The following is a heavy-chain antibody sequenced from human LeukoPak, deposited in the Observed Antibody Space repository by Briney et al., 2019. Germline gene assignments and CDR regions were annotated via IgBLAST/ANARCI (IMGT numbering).Heavy chain of an antibody. V-gene: IGHV3-33*01. CDR1: GFTFSSYG. CDR2: IWYDGSNK. Sequence: PGGSLRLSCAASGFTFSSYGMHWVRQAPGKGLEWVAVIWYDGSNKYYADSVMGRFTISRDNSKNTLDLQMNSLRAEDTAVYYCARDRSYDFWSGYSTPDYWGQGTLVTVSS. CDR3: ARDRSYDFWSGYSTPDY. J-gene: IGHJ4*02. D-gene: IGHD3-3*01.